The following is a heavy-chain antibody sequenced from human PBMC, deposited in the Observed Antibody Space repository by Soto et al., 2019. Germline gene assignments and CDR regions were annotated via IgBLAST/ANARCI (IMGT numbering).Heavy chain of an antibody. J-gene: IGHJ4*02. Sequence: QVQLVESGGGVVQPGRSLRLSCAASGFPFSSYGMHWVREAPGKGLEWVAVISYDGSNKYYADSVKGRFTISRDNSASTLYLQMNSLRPEDTALYYGVGGQYYFDYRGQGTLVTVSP. D-gene: IGHD3-10*01. CDR3: VGGQYYFDY. CDR2: ISYDGSNK. CDR1: GFPFSSYG. V-gene: IGHV3-30*03.